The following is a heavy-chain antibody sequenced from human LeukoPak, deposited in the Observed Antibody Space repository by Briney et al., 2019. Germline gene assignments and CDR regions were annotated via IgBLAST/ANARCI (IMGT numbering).Heavy chain of an antibody. CDR1: GGTFSSYA. Sequence: ASVKVSCKASGGTFSSYAISWVRQAPGQGLEWMGWIIPIFGTANYAQKFQGRVTITTDESTSTAYMELSSLRSEDTAVYYCARAPYYDFGSGYWSGFDYWGQGTLVTVSS. CDR2: IIPIFGTA. V-gene: IGHV1-69*05. CDR3: ARAPYYDFGSGYWSGFDY. D-gene: IGHD3-3*01. J-gene: IGHJ4*02.